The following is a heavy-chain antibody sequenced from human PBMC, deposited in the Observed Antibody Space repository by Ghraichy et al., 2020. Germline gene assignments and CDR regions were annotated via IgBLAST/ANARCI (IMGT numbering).Heavy chain of an antibody. J-gene: IGHJ4*02. D-gene: IGHD3-16*01. CDR3: ARAPHGGGLETFDY. CDR1: GYTFTNFD. V-gene: IGHV1-8*01. Sequence: ASVKVSCKASGYTFTNFDINWVRQATGQGLEWMGWMFAKTGDTGYATNFQGRITMTRDTSISTAYMELSSLRSEDTAVYYCARAPHGGGLETFDYWGQGTLFPVSP. CDR2: MFAKTGDT.